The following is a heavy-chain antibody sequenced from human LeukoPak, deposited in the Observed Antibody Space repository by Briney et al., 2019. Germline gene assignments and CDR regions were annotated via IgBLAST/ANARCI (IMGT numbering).Heavy chain of an antibody. V-gene: IGHV1-2*02. D-gene: IGHD5-12*01. CDR1: GYTFTGYY. CDR3: ARWFYRYSGYDLDY. CDR2: INPNSGGT. Sequence: GASETVSCKASGYTFTGYYIHWVRQAPGQGLEWMGWINPNSGGTQYAQKFQGRVTMTSDTSISTAYMELSRLRSDDTAVYYCARWFYRYSGYDLDYWGQGTLVTVS. J-gene: IGHJ4*02.